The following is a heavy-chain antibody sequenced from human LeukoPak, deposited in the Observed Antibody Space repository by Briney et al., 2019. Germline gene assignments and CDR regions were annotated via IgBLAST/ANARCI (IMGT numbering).Heavy chain of an antibody. CDR2: INHSGST. D-gene: IGHD3-22*01. Sequence: SETLSLTCAVYGGSFSGYYWSWIRQPPGKGLEWIGEINHSGSTNYNPSLKSRVTISVDTSKNQFSLKLSSVTAADTAVYYCARRSRPGITMIVVVKSASWFDPWGQGTLVTVSS. CDR1: GGSFSGYY. V-gene: IGHV4-34*01. J-gene: IGHJ5*02. CDR3: ARRSRPGITMIVVVKSASWFDP.